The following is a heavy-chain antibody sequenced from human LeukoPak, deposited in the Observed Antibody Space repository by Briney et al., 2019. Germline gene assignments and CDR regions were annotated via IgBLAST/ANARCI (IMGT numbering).Heavy chain of an antibody. V-gene: IGHV3-21*01. D-gene: IGHD3-22*01. Sequence: GGSLRLSCAASGFTFSSYSMNWVRQAPGKGLEWVSSISSSRNYIYYADSVKGRFTISRDNAMNSLYLQLNSLRPEDTAVYYCARDRWYYYDSSDYYHDAFDIWGQGTMVTVSS. CDR3: ARDRWYYYDSSDYYHDAFDI. CDR1: GFTFSSYS. CDR2: ISSSRNYI. J-gene: IGHJ3*02.